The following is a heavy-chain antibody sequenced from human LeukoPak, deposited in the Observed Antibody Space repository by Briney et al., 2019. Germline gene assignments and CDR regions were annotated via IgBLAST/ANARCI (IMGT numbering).Heavy chain of an antibody. CDR3: ARRVKRYYYDSSGYSTAYYFDY. J-gene: IGHJ4*02. V-gene: IGHV4-4*07. D-gene: IGHD3-22*01. Sequence: SETLSLTCTVSGGSISSYYWSWIRQPAGKGLEWIGRIYATGSTNYNPSFKSRVTMSVDTSKNQFSLKLSSVTAADTAVYYCARRVKRYYYDSSGYSTAYYFDYWGQGTLVTVSS. CDR1: GGSISSYY. CDR2: IYATGST.